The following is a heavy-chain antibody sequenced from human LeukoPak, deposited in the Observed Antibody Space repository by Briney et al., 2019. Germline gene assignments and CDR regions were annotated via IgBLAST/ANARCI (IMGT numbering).Heavy chain of an antibody. J-gene: IGHJ4*02. CDR1: GFTVSSNY. V-gene: IGHV3-53*01. Sequence: GGSLRLSCAASGFTVSSNYMSWVRQAPGKGLEWVSVIYSGGSTYYADSVKGRFTISRDNSKNTLYLQMNNLRAEDTAIYYCAKAANYDILTGYYLDYWGQGTLVTVSS. D-gene: IGHD3-9*01. CDR2: IYSGGST. CDR3: AKAANYDILTGYYLDY.